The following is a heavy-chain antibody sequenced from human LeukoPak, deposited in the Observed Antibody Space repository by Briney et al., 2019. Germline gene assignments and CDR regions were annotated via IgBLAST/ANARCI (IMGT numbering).Heavy chain of an antibody. CDR2: IFTTGGA. D-gene: IGHD2-2*01. CDR1: GGSIGTSY. CDR3: ARDRGYCSSTSCSDAFDI. V-gene: IGHV4-4*07. J-gene: IGHJ3*02. Sequence: SETLSLTCTGAGGSIGTSYWSWIRQPAGKGLEWIGRIFTTGGANYNPSLKSRVTMSLDTSKNLFSLKLNSVTAADTAVYYCARDRGYCSSTSCSDAFDIWGQGTMVTVSS.